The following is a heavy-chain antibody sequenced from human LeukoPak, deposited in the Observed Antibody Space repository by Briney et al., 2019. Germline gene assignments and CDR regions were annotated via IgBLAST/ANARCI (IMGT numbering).Heavy chain of an antibody. J-gene: IGHJ4*02. V-gene: IGHV4-39*02. CDR1: GGSISSSSYY. D-gene: IGHD5-24*01. Sequence: SETLSLTCTVSGGSISSSSYYWGWIRQPPGKGLEWIGSIYYSGSTYYNPSLKSRVTLSVDTSKKHFSLILNSVTAADTALYYCSRGIDAYKGGNYWGQGTLVTVSS. CDR2: IYYSGST. CDR3: SRGIDAYKGGNY.